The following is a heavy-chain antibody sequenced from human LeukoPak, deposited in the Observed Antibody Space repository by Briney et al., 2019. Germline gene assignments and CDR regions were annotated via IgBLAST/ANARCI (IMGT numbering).Heavy chain of an antibody. V-gene: IGHV1-18*01. D-gene: IGHD1-26*01. J-gene: IGHJ4*02. CDR1: GYTFTSYG. Sequence: ASVKVSCKASGYTFTSYGISWVRQAPGQGLEWMGWISAYNGNTDYAQKLQGRVTMTADTSTSTAYMELRSLRSDDTAIYYCARGMYSGSYFRYEFWGQGTVVAVSS. CDR3: ARGMYSGSYFRYEF. CDR2: ISAYNGNT.